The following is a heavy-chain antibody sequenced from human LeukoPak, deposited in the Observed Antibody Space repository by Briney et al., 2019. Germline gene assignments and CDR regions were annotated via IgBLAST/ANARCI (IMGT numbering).Heavy chain of an antibody. CDR2: IYSGGTT. CDR1: GFTVSSSY. D-gene: IGHD2-21*01. V-gene: IGHV3-66*01. J-gene: IGHJ4*02. Sequence: GGSLRLSCTGSGFTVSSSYMSWVRQTPGKGLEWVSGIYSGGTTYYADSVKGRVTISRDSSKNTLYLQLNSLRAEDTAVYYCARDRRDGYLGHWGQGTLVTASS. CDR3: ARDRRDGYLGH.